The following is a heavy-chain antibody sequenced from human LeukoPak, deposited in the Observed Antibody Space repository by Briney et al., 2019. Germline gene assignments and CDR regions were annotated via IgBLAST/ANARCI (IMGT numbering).Heavy chain of an antibody. CDR2: ISGSGGST. D-gene: IGHD3-10*01. CDR1: GFTFSSYA. CDR3: AKDYYGSGSYFDY. J-gene: IGHJ4*02. V-gene: IGHV3-23*01. Sequence: GGSLRLSCAASGFTFSSYAMSWVRQAPGKGLEWVPAISGSGGSTYYADSVKGRFTISRDNSKNTLYLQMNSLRAEDTAVYYCAKDYYGSGSYFDYWGQGTLVTVSS.